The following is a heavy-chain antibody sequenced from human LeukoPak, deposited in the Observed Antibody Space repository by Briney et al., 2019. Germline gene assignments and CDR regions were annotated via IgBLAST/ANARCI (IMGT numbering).Heavy chain of an antibody. J-gene: IGHJ4*02. D-gene: IGHD1-26*01. V-gene: IGHV3-23*01. CDR1: GFTFSNSA. CDR3: AKDWSCDY. CDR2: ISGSGDKI. Sequence: GGSLRLSCAASGFTFSNSAMTWVRQAPGKGLEWVSAISGSGDKIHYADSVKGRFPISRDNCKNTLYLQMNSLRVEDTAIYYCAKDWSCDYWGQGTLITVSS.